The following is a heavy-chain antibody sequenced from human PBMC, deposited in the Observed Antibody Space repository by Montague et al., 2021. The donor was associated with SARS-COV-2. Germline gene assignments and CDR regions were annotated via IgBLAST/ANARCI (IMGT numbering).Heavy chain of an antibody. J-gene: IGHJ4*02. CDR2: IYDSDTT. D-gene: IGHD3-9*01. V-gene: IGHV4-61*01. CDR3: ARAANILSGFYNHPFEY. Sequence: SETLSLTCTVSGGSVISETYFWSWIRQPPGKGLEWIAYIYDSDTTNNNPSFWSRVSMSSDRSKNQFSLKLTSVTPADTAVYYCARAANILSGFYNHPFEYWGQGILVTVSS. CDR1: GGSVISETYF.